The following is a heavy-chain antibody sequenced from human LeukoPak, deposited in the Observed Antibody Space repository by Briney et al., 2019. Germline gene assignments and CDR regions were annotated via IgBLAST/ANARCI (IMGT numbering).Heavy chain of an antibody. J-gene: IGHJ4*02. CDR2: INSDGSTT. CDR3: ATSTYCSGGSCYSRTFQY. CDR1: GFTFSAYW. V-gene: IGHV3-74*01. Sequence: GGSLRLSCAASGFTFSAYWMHWVRQTPGKGLVGVSRINSDGSTTNYADSVKGRFTISRDNAKTTLYLQMNSLRGEDTAVYYCATSTYCSGGSCYSRTFQYWGQGTLVTVSS. D-gene: IGHD2-15*01.